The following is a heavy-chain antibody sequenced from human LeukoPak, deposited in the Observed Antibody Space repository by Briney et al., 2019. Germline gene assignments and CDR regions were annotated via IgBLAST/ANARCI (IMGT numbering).Heavy chain of an antibody. CDR3: ARYDYGDYGGYYYGMDV. Sequence: GESLKISCKGSGYSFTSYWIGWVRQMPGKGLEWMGIIYPGGSDTKYSPSFQGQVTISADKSVSTAYLQWSSLKASDTAMYYCARYDYGDYGGYYYGMDVWGQGTTVTVSS. CDR2: IYPGGSDT. V-gene: IGHV5-51*01. CDR1: GYSFTSYW. D-gene: IGHD4-17*01. J-gene: IGHJ6*02.